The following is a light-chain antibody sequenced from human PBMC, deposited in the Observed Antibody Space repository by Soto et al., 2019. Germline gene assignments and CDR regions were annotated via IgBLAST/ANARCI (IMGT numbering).Light chain of an antibody. Sequence: EIVLTQSPGTLSLSPGERATLSCRASQSVSSSNLAWYQQTHGQAPRLLIYGASSRATGIPDRFSGSGSGTDFTLTISRLEPEDFAVYYCQYGRSPLFTFGPGTTVDIK. J-gene: IGKJ3*01. CDR2: GAS. CDR3: QYGRSPLFT. V-gene: IGKV3-20*01. CDR1: QSVSSSN.